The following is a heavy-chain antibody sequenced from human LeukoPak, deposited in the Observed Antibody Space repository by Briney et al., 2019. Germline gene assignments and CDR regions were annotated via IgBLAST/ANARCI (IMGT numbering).Heavy chain of an antibody. D-gene: IGHD5-18*01. CDR2: INTDGSST. Sequence: GGSLRLSCSASGFTFSSYAMSWVRQAPGKGLVWVSRINTDGSSTSYADSVKGRFTISRDNAKNTLYLQMNSLRAEDTAVYYCASGGQCSYGYCWDAFDIWGQGTMVTVSS. V-gene: IGHV3-74*01. CDR3: ASGGQCSYGYCWDAFDI. J-gene: IGHJ3*02. CDR1: GFTFSSYA.